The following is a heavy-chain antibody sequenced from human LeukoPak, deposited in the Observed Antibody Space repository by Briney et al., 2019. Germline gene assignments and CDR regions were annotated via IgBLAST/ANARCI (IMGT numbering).Heavy chain of an antibody. J-gene: IGHJ4*02. V-gene: IGHV4-39*07. CDR1: GGSISSSSYY. D-gene: IGHD3-3*01. CDR3: ASRIFGVASERLGSGGDY. CDR2: IYHSGST. Sequence: SETLSLTCTVSGGSISSSSYYWGWIRQPPGKGLEWIGEIYHSGSTNYNPSLKSRVTISVDKSKNQFSLKLSSVTAADTAVYYCASRIFGVASERLGSGGDYWGQGTLVTVSS.